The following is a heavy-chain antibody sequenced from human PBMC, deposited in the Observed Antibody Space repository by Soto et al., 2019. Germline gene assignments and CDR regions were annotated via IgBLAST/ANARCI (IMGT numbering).Heavy chain of an antibody. CDR1: GFPFTRDS. V-gene: IGHV3-48*02. CDR2: ISSSSSTI. CDR3: ARDLLATLKRRFAY. Sequence: ASSGFPFTRDSIMCVRQAQRKGLEWVSYISSSSSTIYYADSLKGRFTISRDNAKNSLYLQMNSLRDEDTALYDCARDLLATLKRRFAYWGRGA. D-gene: IGHD2-15*01. J-gene: IGHJ4*02.